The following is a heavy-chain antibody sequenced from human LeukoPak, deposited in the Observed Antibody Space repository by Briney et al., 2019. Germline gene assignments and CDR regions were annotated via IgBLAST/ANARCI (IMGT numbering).Heavy chain of an antibody. D-gene: IGHD3-22*01. V-gene: IGHV3-23*01. Sequence: GGSLRLSCAASGFTVSSNYMSWVRQAPGKGLEWVSAISGSGGSTYYADSVKGRFTISRDNSKNTLYLQMNSLRAEDTAVYYCAKEPVVVIPYYFDYWGQGTLVTVSS. CDR1: GFTVSSNY. CDR3: AKEPVVVIPYYFDY. CDR2: ISGSGGST. J-gene: IGHJ4*02.